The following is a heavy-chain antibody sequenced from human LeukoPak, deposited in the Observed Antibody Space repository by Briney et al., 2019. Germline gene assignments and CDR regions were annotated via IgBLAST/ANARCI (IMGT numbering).Heavy chain of an antibody. Sequence: ASVKVSCKASGYTFTSYGISWVRQAPGQGLEWMGWISAYNGNTNYAQKLQGRVTMTTDTSTSTVYMELSSLRSEDTAVYYCARDKGDYGIFDYWGQGTLVTVSS. CDR3: ARDKGDYGIFDY. J-gene: IGHJ4*02. V-gene: IGHV1-18*01. CDR1: GYTFTSYG. CDR2: ISAYNGNT. D-gene: IGHD4-17*01.